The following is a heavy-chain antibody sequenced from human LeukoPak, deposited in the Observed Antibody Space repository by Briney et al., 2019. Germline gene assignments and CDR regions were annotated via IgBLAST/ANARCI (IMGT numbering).Heavy chain of an antibody. J-gene: IGHJ5*02. CDR2: ISAYNGNT. CDR3: ARAVGYYDILTGYSYNWFGP. Sequence: GASVTVSCKASGYTFTSYGISWVRQAPGQGLEWMGWISAYNGNTNYAQKLQGRVTMTTDTSTSTAYMELRSLRSDDTAVYYCARAVGYYDILTGYSYNWFGPWGQGTLVTVSS. CDR1: GYTFTSYG. V-gene: IGHV1-18*04. D-gene: IGHD3-9*01.